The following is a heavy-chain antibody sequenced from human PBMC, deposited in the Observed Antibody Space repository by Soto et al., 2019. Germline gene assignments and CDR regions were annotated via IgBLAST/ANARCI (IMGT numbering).Heavy chain of an antibody. Sequence: ASVKVSCKASGYTFTSYGISWARQAPGQGLEWMGWISAYNGNTNYAQKLQGRVTMTTDTSTSTAYMELRSLRSDDTAVYYCARDLDVLRYFDWLPGPYYYGMDVWGQGTTVTVSS. J-gene: IGHJ6*02. CDR1: GYTFTSYG. D-gene: IGHD3-9*01. V-gene: IGHV1-18*01. CDR3: ARDLDVLRYFDWLPGPYYYGMDV. CDR2: ISAYNGNT.